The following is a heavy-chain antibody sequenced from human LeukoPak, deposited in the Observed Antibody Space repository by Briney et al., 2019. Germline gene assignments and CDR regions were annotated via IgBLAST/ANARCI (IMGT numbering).Heavy chain of an antibody. CDR3: ARRRDGYNEDFFDY. V-gene: IGHV3-30*02. Sequence: PGGSLRLSCAASGFTFSNYGMHWVRQAPGKGLEWVAFIRYDGSNKYQADSVKGRFTISRDNSKNTLHLQMNSLRAEDTAVYYCARRRDGYNEDFFDYWGQGTLVTVSS. CDR1: GFTFSNYG. J-gene: IGHJ4*02. CDR2: IRYDGSNK. D-gene: IGHD5-24*01.